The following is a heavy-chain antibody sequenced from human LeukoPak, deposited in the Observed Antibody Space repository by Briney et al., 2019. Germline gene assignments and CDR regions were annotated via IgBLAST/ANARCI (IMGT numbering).Heavy chain of an antibody. CDR1: GFTFSNYE. J-gene: IGHJ4*02. CDR3: ARGEYYYGTLFGY. CDR2: ISSSGSTI. V-gene: IGHV3-48*03. D-gene: IGHD3-10*01. Sequence: GGSLRLSCAASGFTFSNYEMNWVRQAPGKGLEWVSYISSSGSTIYYADSVKGRFTISRDNAKNSLYLQMNSLRAEDTAVYSCARGEYYYGTLFGYWGQGTLVTVSS.